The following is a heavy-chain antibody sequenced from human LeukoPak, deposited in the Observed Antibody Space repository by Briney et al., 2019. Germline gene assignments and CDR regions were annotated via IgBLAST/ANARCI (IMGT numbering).Heavy chain of an antibody. CDR2: ISGHDTST. J-gene: IGHJ4*02. V-gene: IGHV3-23*01. CDR1: GFTFSNYA. D-gene: IGHD2-21*02. CDR3: AKRSVVTTTQPGNYFDY. Sequence: GGSMRLSCAASGFTFSNYAMNWVRQAPGKGLEWVSAISGHDTSTYYAGSVKGRFTISRDNSKNTLYLQMNSLRAEDTAIYYCAKRSVVTTTQPGNYFDYWGQGTLVTVSS.